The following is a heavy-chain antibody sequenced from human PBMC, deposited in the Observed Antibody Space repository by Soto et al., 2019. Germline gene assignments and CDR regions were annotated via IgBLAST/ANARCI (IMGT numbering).Heavy chain of an antibody. V-gene: IGHV3-11*01. CDR1: GFTFSDYY. CDR3: ARDGYCRTTGCYRAFDI. CDR2: ITSSSSTI. D-gene: IGHD2-2*03. J-gene: IGHJ3*02. Sequence: QVHMVESGGGLVKPGGSLRLSCAASGFTFSDYYMSWIRQAPGKGLEWVSYITSSSSTIYYADSVKGRFTISRDNAKNSLYLQMNSLRAEDTAIYYCARDGYCRTTGCYRAFDIWGQGTMVTVSS.